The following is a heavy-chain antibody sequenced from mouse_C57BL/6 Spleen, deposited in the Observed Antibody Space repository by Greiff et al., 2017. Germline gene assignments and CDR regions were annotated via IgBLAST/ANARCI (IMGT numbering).Heavy chain of an antibody. CDR2: IYPGNGDT. V-gene: IGHV1-12*01. J-gene: IGHJ2*01. D-gene: IGHD1-1*01. CDR1: GYTFTSYN. CDR3: TSNSYYSGSSHSFDD. Sequence: QVQLKESGAELVRPGASVKMSCKASGYTFTSYNMHWVKQTPRQGLEWIGAIYPGNGDTSYNQKFKGKATLTVDKSSSTAYMQLSSLTSDDSAVYFGTSNSYYSGSSHSFDDWGKGTTLTVSS.